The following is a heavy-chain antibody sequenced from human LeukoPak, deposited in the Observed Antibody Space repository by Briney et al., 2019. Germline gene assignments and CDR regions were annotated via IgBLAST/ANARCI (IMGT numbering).Heavy chain of an antibody. Sequence: SETLSLTCTVSGGSISSYYWSWIRQPAGKGLEWIGRIYTSGSTNYNPSLKSRVTISVDTSKNQFSLKLSSVTAADTAVYYCARAGDIVVVPAANNYYYYYGMDVWGQGTTVTVSS. CDR2: IYTSGST. V-gene: IGHV4-4*07. CDR3: ARAGDIVVVPAANNYYYYYGMDV. J-gene: IGHJ6*02. CDR1: GGSISSYY. D-gene: IGHD2-2*01.